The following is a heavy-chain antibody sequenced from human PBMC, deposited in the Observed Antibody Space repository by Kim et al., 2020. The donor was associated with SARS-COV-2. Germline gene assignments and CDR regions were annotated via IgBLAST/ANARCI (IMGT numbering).Heavy chain of an antibody. Sequence: SETLSLTCAVSGGSISSSNWWSWVPQPPGKGLEWIGEIYHSGSTNYNPSLKSRVTISVDKSKNQFSLKLSSVTAADTAVYYCATYSSSGEYYGMDVWGQGTTVTVSS. CDR1: GGSISSSNW. CDR3: ATYSSSGEYYGMDV. D-gene: IGHD3-10*01. V-gene: IGHV4-4*02. CDR2: IYHSGST. J-gene: IGHJ6*02.